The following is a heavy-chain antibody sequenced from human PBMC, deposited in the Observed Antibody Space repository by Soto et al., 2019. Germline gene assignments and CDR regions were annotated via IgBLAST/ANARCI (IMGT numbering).Heavy chain of an antibody. Sequence: GGSLRLSCAASGFTFSSYAMHWVRQAPGKGLEWVAVISYDGSNKYYADSVKGRFTISRDNSKNTLYLQMDSLRAEDTAVYYCAKGSGSSGLSDYFAYWGQGTLVTVSS. J-gene: IGHJ4*02. CDR2: ISYDGSNK. CDR1: GFTFSSYA. V-gene: IGHV3-30-3*01. D-gene: IGHD1-26*01. CDR3: AKGSGSSGLSDYFAY.